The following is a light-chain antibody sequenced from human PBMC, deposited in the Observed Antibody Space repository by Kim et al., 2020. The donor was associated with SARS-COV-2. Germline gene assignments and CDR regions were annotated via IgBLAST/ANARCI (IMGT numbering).Light chain of an antibody. V-gene: IGLV3-19*01. J-gene: IGLJ1*01. CDR2: GKN. CDR3: MSRDSSGNHRI. Sequence: ALGQTVTITCQGDSLRSFYASWYQQRPGQAPVLLIYGKNNRPSGIPDRFSGTNSGNTASLTITGTQAEDEADYYCMSRDSSGNHRIFGNGTKVTVL. CDR1: SLRSFY.